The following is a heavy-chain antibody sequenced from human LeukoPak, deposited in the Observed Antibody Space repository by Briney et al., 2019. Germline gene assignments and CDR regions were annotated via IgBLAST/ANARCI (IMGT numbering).Heavy chain of an antibody. V-gene: IGHV3-66*02. CDR3: ARTYDSGDY. CDR1: GFTFSSYE. J-gene: IGHJ4*02. D-gene: IGHD5-12*01. CDR2: IYSGGST. Sequence: GGSLRLSCAASGFTFSSYEMNWVRQAPGKGLEWVSVIYSGGSTYYADSVKGRFTISRDNSKNTLYLQMNSLRAGDTAVYYCARTYDSGDYWGQGTLVTVSS.